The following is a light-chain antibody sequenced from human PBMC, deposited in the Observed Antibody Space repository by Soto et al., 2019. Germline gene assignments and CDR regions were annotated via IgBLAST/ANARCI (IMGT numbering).Light chain of an antibody. V-gene: IGLV2-8*01. CDR2: XVX. CDR3: SSFAGNNNLV. Sequence: QSALTQPPSASGSPGQSVTISCTGTSSDVGGYNYVSWYQQHPGKAPKLMISXVXKRXXXXXXXFSGSKSGNTASLTVSGXXXXXXXXXYCSSFAGNNNLVFGGGTKLTVL. J-gene: IGLJ2*01. CDR1: SSDVGGYNY.